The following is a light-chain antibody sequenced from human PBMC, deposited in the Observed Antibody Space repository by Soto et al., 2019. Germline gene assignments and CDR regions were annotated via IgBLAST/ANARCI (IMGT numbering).Light chain of an antibody. CDR1: QGISSS. Sequence: DIQMTQSPSSLSASVGDRVTITCRASQGISSSLAWYQHKPGKVPELLIYAASTLHSGVPSRFSGSGSGTDFTLTISSLQPEDVATYYCQEYYSPPFTFGCGTKVNFK. CDR2: AAS. CDR3: QEYYSPPFT. V-gene: IGKV1-27*01. J-gene: IGKJ3*01.